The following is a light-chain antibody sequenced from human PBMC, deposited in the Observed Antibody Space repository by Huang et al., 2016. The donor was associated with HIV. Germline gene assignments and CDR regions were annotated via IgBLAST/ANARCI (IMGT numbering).Light chain of an antibody. CDR1: HSVSSKF. Sequence: EIVLTQSPDTLSLSPGERAPLSCRASHSVSSKFLAWYQQKPGQSPRLLIDGASRRATGIPDRFSGSGSGTDFTLTITRLEPEDFAVYYCQQYGGSPLFTFGPGTKVDIK. V-gene: IGKV3-20*01. J-gene: IGKJ3*01. CDR3: QQYGGSPLFT. CDR2: GAS.